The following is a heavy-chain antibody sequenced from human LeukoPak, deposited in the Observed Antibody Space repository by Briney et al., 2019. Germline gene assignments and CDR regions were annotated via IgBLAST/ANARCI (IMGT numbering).Heavy chain of an antibody. V-gene: IGHV3-9*01. Sequence: GGSLRLSCAASGFTFDDYAMHWVRQAPGKGLEWVSGISWNSGSIGYADSVKGRFTISRDNAKNSLYLQMNSLRAEDTALYYCAKARYGGVIVPRYFDYWGQGTLVTVSS. CDR3: AKARYGGVIVPRYFDY. CDR1: GFTFDDYA. J-gene: IGHJ4*02. D-gene: IGHD3-16*02. CDR2: ISWNSGSI.